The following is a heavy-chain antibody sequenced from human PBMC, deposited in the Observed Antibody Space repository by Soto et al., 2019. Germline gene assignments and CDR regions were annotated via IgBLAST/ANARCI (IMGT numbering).Heavy chain of an antibody. J-gene: IGHJ4*02. CDR3: AKDGKGYCSSTSCHDGYFDY. CDR2: ISGSGGIT. D-gene: IGHD2-2*01. CDR1: GFTFSSYA. V-gene: IGHV3-23*01. Sequence: GGSLRLSCAASGFTFSSYAMSWVRQAPGKGLEWVSTISGSGGITYYADSVKGRFTISRDNSKNTLYLQMNSLRAEDTAVYYCAKDGKGYCSSTSCHDGYFDYWGQGTLVTVSS.